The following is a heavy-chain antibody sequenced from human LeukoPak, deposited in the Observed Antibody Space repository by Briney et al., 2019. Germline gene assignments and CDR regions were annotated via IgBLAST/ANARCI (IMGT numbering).Heavy chain of an antibody. D-gene: IGHD5-12*01. V-gene: IGHV4-34*01. CDR2: INHSGST. Sequence: SETLSLTCAVYGGSFSGYYWSWIRQPPGKGLEWIGEINHSGSTNYNPSLKSRVTISVDTSKDQFSLKLSSVTAADTAVYYCARPRGYDYDCWGQGTLVTVSS. CDR3: ARPRGYDYDC. CDR1: GGSFSGYY. J-gene: IGHJ4*02.